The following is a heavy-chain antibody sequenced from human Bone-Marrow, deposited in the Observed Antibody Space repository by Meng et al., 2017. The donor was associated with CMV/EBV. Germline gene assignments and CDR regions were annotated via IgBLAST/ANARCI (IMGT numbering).Heavy chain of an antibody. D-gene: IGHD3-22*01. V-gene: IGHV3-66*02. Sequence: GESLKISCAASGFTVSSNYMSWVRQAPGKGLEWVSVIYSGGSTYYADSVKGRFTISRDNSKNTLCLQMNSLRAEDTAVYYCARVITMIVVGFYYYGMDVWGQGTTVTVSS. CDR3: ARVITMIVVGFYYYGMDV. CDR2: IYSGGST. J-gene: IGHJ6*02. CDR1: GFTVSSNY.